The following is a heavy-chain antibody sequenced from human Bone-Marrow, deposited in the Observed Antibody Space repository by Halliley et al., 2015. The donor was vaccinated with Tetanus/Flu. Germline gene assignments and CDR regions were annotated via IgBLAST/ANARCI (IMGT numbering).Heavy chain of an antibody. Sequence: IGFIYQTGSPNYNSPLKSRVTISIDMSKNQFSLKLSSVTAADTAVYYCARMHILTGYPALDHWGQGTLVTVSS. CDR2: IYQTGSP. J-gene: IGHJ1*01. D-gene: IGHD3-9*01. CDR3: ARMHILTGYPALDH. V-gene: IGHV4-59*01.